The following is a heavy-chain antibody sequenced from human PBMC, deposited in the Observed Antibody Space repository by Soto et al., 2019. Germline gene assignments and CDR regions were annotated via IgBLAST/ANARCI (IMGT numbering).Heavy chain of an antibody. Sequence: QITLKESGPTLVKPTQTLTLTCTFSGFSLSTSGVGVGWIRQPPGKALEWLALIYWDDDKRYSPSLKSRLTITKDTYKNQVVLTMTNMDPVDTATYYCAHRGTMTPVNQGGWFDPWGQGTLVTVSS. D-gene: IGHD4-17*01. CDR1: GFSLSTSGVG. J-gene: IGHJ5*02. CDR2: IYWDDDK. CDR3: AHRGTMTPVNQGGWFDP. V-gene: IGHV2-5*02.